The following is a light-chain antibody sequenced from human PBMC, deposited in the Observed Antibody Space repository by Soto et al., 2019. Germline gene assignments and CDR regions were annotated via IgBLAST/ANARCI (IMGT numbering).Light chain of an antibody. CDR2: GAS. J-gene: IGKJ1*01. CDR1: QSVAGSY. CDR3: QQSGSSVKT. V-gene: IGKV3-20*01. Sequence: EIVLTQSPGTLSLSPGERATLSCRASQSVAGSYLAWYQQKLGQAPRLLIYGASSGATGIPDRFSSSGSGTDFTLTISRLEPEDFAVYYCQQSGSSVKTFGQGTRVEIK.